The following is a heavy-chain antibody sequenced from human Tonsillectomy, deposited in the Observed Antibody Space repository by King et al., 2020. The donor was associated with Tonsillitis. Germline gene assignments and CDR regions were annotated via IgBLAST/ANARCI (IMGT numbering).Heavy chain of an antibody. CDR3: AKEQPVTTLLVGDYFDY. Sequence: QLVQSGGGVVQPGRSLRLSCAASGFTFSSYGMHWVRQAPGKGLEWVAVISYDGSNKYYADSVKGRFTISRDNSKNTLYLQMNSLRAEDTAVYYCAKEQPVTTLLVGDYFDYWGQGTLVTVSS. J-gene: IGHJ4*02. D-gene: IGHD4-11*01. CDR2: ISYDGSNK. CDR1: GFTFSSYG. V-gene: IGHV3-30*18.